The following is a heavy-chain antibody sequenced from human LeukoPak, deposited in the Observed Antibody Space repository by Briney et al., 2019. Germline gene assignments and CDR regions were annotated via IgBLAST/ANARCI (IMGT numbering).Heavy chain of an antibody. D-gene: IGHD1-26*01. CDR2: IYASGST. CDR1: GGSITNYY. CDR3: ARERADSGSYYYYYYYYMDV. V-gene: IGHV4-4*07. Sequence: SETLSLTCTVSGGSITNYYWTWIRQPAGKGLEWIGRIYASGSTNYNPSLKSRVTISVDTSKNQFSLKLSSVTAADTAVYYCARERADSGSYYYYYYYYMDVWGKGTTVTISS. J-gene: IGHJ6*03.